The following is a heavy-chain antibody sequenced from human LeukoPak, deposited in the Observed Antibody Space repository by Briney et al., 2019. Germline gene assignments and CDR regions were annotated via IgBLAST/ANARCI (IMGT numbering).Heavy chain of an antibody. V-gene: IGHV1-69*13. D-gene: IGHD6-13*01. CDR2: SIPIFCTA. J-gene: IGHJ5*02. CDR3: AASSSWYVVGWFDP. Sequence: GASVKVSCKGSGCSVSSCAISWVRQAPGQGLEWMGGSIPIFCTANYAQKFQGRVTITADESTSTAYMELSSLRSEDTAVYYCAASSSWYVVGWFDPWGQGTLVTVSS. CDR1: GCSVSSCA.